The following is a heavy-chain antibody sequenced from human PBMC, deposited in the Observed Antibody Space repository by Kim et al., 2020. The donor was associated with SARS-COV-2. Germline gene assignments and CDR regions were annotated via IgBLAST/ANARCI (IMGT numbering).Heavy chain of an antibody. J-gene: IGHJ4*01. D-gene: IGHD4-17*01. V-gene: IGHV3-23*01. CDR3: AKDHRADVGDYDRYFDL. CDR2: VSRNSDHR. CDR1: GFIFNNYA. Sequence: GGSLRLSCAASGFIFNNYAMTWVRQAPGKGLEWVSTVSRNSDHRYYADSVKGRFTISRDTSKKTLYLQMDTLRADDTAVYHCAKDHRADVGDYDRYFDLWSRGTLPTVYS.